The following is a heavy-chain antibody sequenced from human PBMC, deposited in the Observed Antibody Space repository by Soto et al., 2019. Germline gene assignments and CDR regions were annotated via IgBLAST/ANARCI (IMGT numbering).Heavy chain of an antibody. Sequence: QVQLVQSGAEVKKPGASVKVSCKASGYPVTSYGISWVRQAPGQGLEWMGWINTYNGNTNYAQKLQGRVTMTTDTSPSTAYMELRSLRSDDTAVYYCARDPVGPAWFDPWGQGTLVTVSS. CDR1: GYPVTSYG. D-gene: IGHD1-26*01. CDR3: ARDPVGPAWFDP. V-gene: IGHV1-18*01. J-gene: IGHJ5*02. CDR2: INTYNGNT.